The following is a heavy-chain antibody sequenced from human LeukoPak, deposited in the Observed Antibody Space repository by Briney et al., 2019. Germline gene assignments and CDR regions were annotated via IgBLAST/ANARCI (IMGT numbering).Heavy chain of an antibody. CDR3: ARRVSGSGWFDP. J-gene: IGHJ5*02. CDR2: IDPSDSYT. V-gene: IGHV5-10-1*01. CDR1: GYSFTSYW. Sequence: GESLQISCKGSGYSFTSYWISWVRQMPGKGLEWMGRIDPSDSYTNYSPSFQGHVTISADKSISTAYLQWSSPKASDTAMYYCARRVSGSGWFDPWGQGTLVTVSS. D-gene: IGHD6-25*01.